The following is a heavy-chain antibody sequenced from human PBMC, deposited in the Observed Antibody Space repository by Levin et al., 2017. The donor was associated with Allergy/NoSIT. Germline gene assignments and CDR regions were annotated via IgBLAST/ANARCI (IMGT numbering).Heavy chain of an antibody. V-gene: IGHV3-7*04. CDR3: ARDWVYCSGGSCYDFSRLRPDAFDI. CDR2: IKQDGSEK. CDR1: GFTFSSYW. Sequence: GESLKISCAASGFTFSSYWMSWVRQAPGKGLEWVANIKQDGSEKYYVDSVKGRFTISRDNAKNSLYLQMNSLRAEDTAVYYCARDWVYCSGGSCYDFSRLRPDAFDIWGQGTMVTVSS. D-gene: IGHD2-15*01. J-gene: IGHJ3*02.